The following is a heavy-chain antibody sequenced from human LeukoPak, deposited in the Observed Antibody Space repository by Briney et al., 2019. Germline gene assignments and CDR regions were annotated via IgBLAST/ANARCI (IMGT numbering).Heavy chain of an antibody. Sequence: GASVKVSCKASGYTFTGYHIHWVRQAPGQGLEWMGWINPNGGGTNYAQKFQGRVTMTRDTSSSTAYMELSRLRSEDTAVYYCARGRKSYSSIAARLPYSYYMDVWGKGTTVTVSS. CDR3: ARGRKSYSSIAARLPYSYYMDV. D-gene: IGHD6-6*01. J-gene: IGHJ6*03. CDR2: INPNGGGT. V-gene: IGHV1-2*02. CDR1: GYTFTGYH.